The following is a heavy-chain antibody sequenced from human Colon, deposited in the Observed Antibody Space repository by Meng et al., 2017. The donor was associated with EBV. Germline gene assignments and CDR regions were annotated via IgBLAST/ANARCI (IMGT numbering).Heavy chain of an antibody. V-gene: IGHV6-1*01. CDR2: TYSRSKWHN. CDR3: ARDYGTSRPFEY. Sequence: QAQLQLSGPGLVKPTPSLSLPLSISGDSVSSTGAAWNWIRQSPSRGLEWLGRTYSRSKWHNDYAVSVKGRIAINPDTSKNQFFLQLNSVTPEDTAVYYCARDYGTSRPFEYWGQGILVTVSS. J-gene: IGHJ4*02. D-gene: IGHD1/OR15-1a*01. CDR1: GDSVSSTGAA.